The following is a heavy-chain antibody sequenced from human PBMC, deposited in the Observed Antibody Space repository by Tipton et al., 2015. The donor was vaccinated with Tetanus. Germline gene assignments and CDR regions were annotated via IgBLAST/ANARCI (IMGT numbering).Heavy chain of an antibody. D-gene: IGHD3-9*01. CDR3: ARDVDILTGGMDV. CDR1: GFTFSSYS. J-gene: IGHJ6*02. CDR2: ISSSSSYI. Sequence: GSLRLSCAASGFTFSSYSMNWVRQAPGKGLEWVSSISSSSSYIYYADSVKGRFTISRDNAKNSLYLQMNSLRAEDTAVYYCARDVDILTGGMDVWGQGTTVTVSS. V-gene: IGHV3-21*01.